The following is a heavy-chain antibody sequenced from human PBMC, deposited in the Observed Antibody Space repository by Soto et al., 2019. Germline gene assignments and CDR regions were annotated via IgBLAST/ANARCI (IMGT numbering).Heavy chain of an antibody. J-gene: IGHJ4*02. CDR3: AQKFGFTTSRGYYPGAFDY. V-gene: IGHV3-23*01. CDR1: GFIFGTNA. CDR2: IGGGSGNT. Sequence: EVQLLESGGDLVQPGGSLRLSCAASGFIFGTNAMAWVRQAPGKGLEWVSAIGGGSGNTYYTDSVKGRFTISRDNCKNILNLQMNSLSAPDTAVYYCAQKFGFTTSRGYYPGAFDYRGQGNLVTGSS. D-gene: IGHD3-22*01.